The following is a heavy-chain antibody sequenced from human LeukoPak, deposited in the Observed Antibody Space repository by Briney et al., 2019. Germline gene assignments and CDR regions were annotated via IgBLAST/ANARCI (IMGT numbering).Heavy chain of an antibody. CDR1: GGSISSYY. J-gene: IGHJ3*02. CDR3: ARVTGDAFDI. D-gene: IGHD3-10*01. Sequence: SETLSLTCTVSGGSISSYYWSWIRQPPGKGLEWIGYIYYSGSTNYNPSLKSRVTISVDTSKNQFSLKLSSVTAADTAVYYCARVTGDAFDIWGQGTMVTVSS. V-gene: IGHV4-59*01. CDR2: IYYSGST.